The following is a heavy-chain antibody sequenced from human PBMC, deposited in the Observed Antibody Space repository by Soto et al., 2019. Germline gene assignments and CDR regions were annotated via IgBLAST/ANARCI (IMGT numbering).Heavy chain of an antibody. D-gene: IGHD4-17*01. CDR2: IYYSGST. CDR3: ARDDYGDSDAFDI. V-gene: IGHV4-31*03. J-gene: IGHJ3*02. CDR1: GGSISRGGYY. Sequence: SEALSVTCTVSGGSISRGGYYWSWIRQHPGKGLEWIGYIYYSGSTYYNPSLKSRVTISVDTSKNQFSLKLSSVTAADTAVYYCARDDYGDSDAFDIWGQGTMVTVSS.